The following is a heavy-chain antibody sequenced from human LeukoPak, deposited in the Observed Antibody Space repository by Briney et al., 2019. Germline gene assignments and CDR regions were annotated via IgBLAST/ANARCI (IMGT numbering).Heavy chain of an antibody. CDR3: ARRDSGGWYPRHHFDY. CDR2: IIPSFGTA. V-gene: IGHV1-69*05. Sequence: SVKVSSKASGGTLSSYAISWVRQAPGQGLEWMGGIIPSFGTANYAQKFQSRVTITTDESTSTAYMELSSLRAEDTAAYYCARRDSGGWYPRHHFDYWGRGTLVTVSS. J-gene: IGHJ4*02. D-gene: IGHD6-19*01. CDR1: GGTLSSYA.